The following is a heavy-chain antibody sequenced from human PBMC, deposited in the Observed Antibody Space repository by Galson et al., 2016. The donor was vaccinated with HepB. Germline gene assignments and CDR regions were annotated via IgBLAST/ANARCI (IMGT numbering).Heavy chain of an antibody. Sequence: SLRLSCAASGFTFSGYAMAWVRQTPGKGLEWVSAISGSGTTGSTFFADSVKGRFTISRDNYQNTLYLQMDSLRAEDTAVYYCAKDRGSGVCSVGSCYDHEGAFDIWGHGTMVTVSS. CDR1: GFTFSGYA. D-gene: IGHD2-15*01. CDR2: ISGSGTTGST. V-gene: IGHV3-23*01. J-gene: IGHJ3*02. CDR3: AKDRGSGVCSVGSCYDHEGAFDI.